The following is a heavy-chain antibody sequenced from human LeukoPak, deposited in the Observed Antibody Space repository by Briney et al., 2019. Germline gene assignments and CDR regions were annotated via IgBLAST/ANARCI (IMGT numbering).Heavy chain of an antibody. V-gene: IGHV4-59*01. CDR3: ARDPRRWALGMHFDY. CDR2: IYYSGST. CDR1: GGSISSYY. J-gene: IGHJ4*02. Sequence: PSETLSLTCTVSGGSISSYYWSWIRQPPGKGVEWIGYIYYSGSTNYNPSLKSRVTISVDTSKNQLSLKLNSVTASDTAVYYCARDPRRWALGMHFDYWGQGILVTVSS. D-gene: IGHD1-26*01.